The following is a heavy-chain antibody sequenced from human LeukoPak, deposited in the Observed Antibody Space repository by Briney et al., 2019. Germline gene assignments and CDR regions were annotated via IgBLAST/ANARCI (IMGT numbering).Heavy chain of an antibody. CDR3: TTGVGYYGSGSSKTAKNDY. CDR1: GFTVSSNY. V-gene: IGHV3-15*01. D-gene: IGHD3-10*01. J-gene: IGHJ4*02. Sequence: GGSLRLSCAASGFTVSSNYMSWVRQAPGKGLEWVGRSKSKTDGETTDYAAPVKGRFTISRDDSKNTLYLQMNSLKTEDTAVYYCTTGVGYYGSGSSKTAKNDYWGQGTLVTVSS. CDR2: SKSKTDGETT.